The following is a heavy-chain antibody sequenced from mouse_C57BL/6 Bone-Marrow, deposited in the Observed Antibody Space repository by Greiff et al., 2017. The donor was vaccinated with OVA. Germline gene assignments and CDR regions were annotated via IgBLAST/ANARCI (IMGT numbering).Heavy chain of an antibody. CDR1: GFTFSSYG. D-gene: IGHD2-12*01. CDR3: ARPTTGFAD. J-gene: IGHJ3*01. CDR2: ISSGGSYT. V-gene: IGHV5-6*01. Sequence: VQLQQSGGDLVKPGGSLKLSCAASGFTFSSYGMSWVRQTPDKRLEWVATISSGGSYTYYPDSVKGRFTISRDNAKNTLYLQMSSLKSEDTAMYYCARPTTGFADWGQGTRVTVSA.